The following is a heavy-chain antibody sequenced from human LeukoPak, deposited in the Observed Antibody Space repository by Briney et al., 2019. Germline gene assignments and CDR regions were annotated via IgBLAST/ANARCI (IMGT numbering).Heavy chain of an antibody. Sequence: PGGSLRLSCAASGCTFSSYSMKWVRQAPGRGLECVSYISSSTSTIYYAGSVRGRFTISRDNAKNSLYLQMDSLRVEHTAVYYCARDSSWAFDYWGQGIVVTVSS. D-gene: IGHD7-27*01. CDR1: GCTFSSYS. J-gene: IGHJ4*02. V-gene: IGHV3-48*04. CDR2: ISSSTSTI. CDR3: ARDSSWAFDY.